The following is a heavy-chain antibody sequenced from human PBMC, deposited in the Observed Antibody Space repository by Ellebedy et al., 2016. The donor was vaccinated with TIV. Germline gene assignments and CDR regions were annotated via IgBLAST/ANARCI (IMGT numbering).Heavy chain of an antibody. Sequence: AASVKVSCKASGYTFTGYYMHWVRQAPGQGLEWMGWINPNSGGTNYAQKFQGRVTMTRDTSISTAYMELSRLRSDDTAVYYGARGVADMVRDPQADFDYWGQGTLVTVSS. D-gene: IGHD3-10*01. CDR1: GYTFTGYY. CDR3: ARGVADMVRDPQADFDY. CDR2: INPNSGGT. V-gene: IGHV1-2*02. J-gene: IGHJ4*02.